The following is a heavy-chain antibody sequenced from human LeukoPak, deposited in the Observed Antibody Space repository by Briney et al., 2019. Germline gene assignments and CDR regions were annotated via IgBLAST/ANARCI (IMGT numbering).Heavy chain of an antibody. CDR3: ARHGLLWFGEFPGWFDP. CDR2: INPSGGST. D-gene: IGHD3-10*01. Sequence: ASVKVSCKASGYTFTSYYMHWVRQAPGQGLEWMGIINPSGGSTRYAQKFQGRVTMTRDTSTSTVYMELSSLRSEDTAVYYCARHGLLWFGEFPGWFDPWGQGTLVTVSS. CDR1: GYTFTSYY. J-gene: IGHJ5*02. V-gene: IGHV1-46*01.